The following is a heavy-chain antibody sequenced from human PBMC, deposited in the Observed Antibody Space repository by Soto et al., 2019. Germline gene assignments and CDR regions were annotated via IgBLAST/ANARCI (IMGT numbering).Heavy chain of an antibody. CDR2: IIPIFGTA. J-gene: IGHJ6*02. D-gene: IGHD4-4*01. V-gene: IGHV1-69*13. CDR1: GGTFSSYA. CDR3: ARGSLTTENYYYYGMDV. Sequence: SVKVSCKASGGTFSSYAISWVRQAPGQGLEWMGGIIPIFGTANYAQKFQGRVTITADESTSTAYMELSSLRSEDTAVYYCARGSLTTENYYYYGMDVWGQGTTVTVS.